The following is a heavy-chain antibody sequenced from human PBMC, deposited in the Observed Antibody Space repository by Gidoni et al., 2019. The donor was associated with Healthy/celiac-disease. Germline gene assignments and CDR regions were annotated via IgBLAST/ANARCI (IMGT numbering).Heavy chain of an antibody. J-gene: IGHJ4*02. CDR3: AKDTRDSSGLDY. CDR1: GFTFDDYT. V-gene: IGHV3-43*01. D-gene: IGHD3-22*01. CDR2: ISWDGGST. Sequence: EVQLVESGGVVVQPGGSWRLSCAASGFTFDDYTMHWVRQAPGKGLEWVSLISWDGGSTYYADSVKGRFTISRDNSKNSLYLQMNSLRTEDTALYYCAKDTRDSSGLDYWGQGTLVTVSS.